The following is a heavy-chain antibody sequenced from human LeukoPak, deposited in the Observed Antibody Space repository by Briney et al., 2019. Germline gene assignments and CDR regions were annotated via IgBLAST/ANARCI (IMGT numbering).Heavy chain of an antibody. CDR2: IVVGSGNT. CDR1: GFTFTSSA. CDR3: ARDRCSGGSCYSDNNWFDP. V-gene: IGHV1-58*02. Sequence: SVKVSCKASGFTFTSSAMQWVRQARGQRLEWIGWIVVGSGNTNYAQKLQGRGTMTTDTSTSTAYMELRSLRSDDTAVYYCARDRCSGGSCYSDNNWFDPWGQGTLVTVSS. J-gene: IGHJ5*02. D-gene: IGHD2-15*01.